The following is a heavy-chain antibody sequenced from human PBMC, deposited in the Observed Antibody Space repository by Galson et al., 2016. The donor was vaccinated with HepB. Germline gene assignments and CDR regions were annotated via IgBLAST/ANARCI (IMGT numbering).Heavy chain of an antibody. CDR1: GFTFSDAW. D-gene: IGHD2-21*02. CDR2: IKSKTDGETT. CDR3: TTGAYCAGVCYFAVDYFDF. Sequence: SLRLSCAASGFTFSDAWMNWVRQAPGKGLEWVGRIKSKTDGETTDYSTPVRGRFTISRDDTKNTLYLQMNSLDTEDTGVYYCTTGAYCAGVCYFAVDYFDFWGQGTLVTVSS. J-gene: IGHJ4*02. V-gene: IGHV3-15*01.